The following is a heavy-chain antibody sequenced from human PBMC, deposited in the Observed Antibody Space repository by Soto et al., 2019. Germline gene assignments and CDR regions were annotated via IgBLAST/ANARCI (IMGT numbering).Heavy chain of an antibody. Sequence: SVKVSCKASGGTFSSDAISWVRQAPGQGLEWMGGIIPIFGTANYAQKFQGRVTITADESTSTAYMELSSLRSEDTAVYYCARDLNGGSERMFYGMDVWGQGTTVTVSS. J-gene: IGHJ6*02. D-gene: IGHD7-27*01. CDR3: ARDLNGGSERMFYGMDV. CDR1: GGTFSSDA. V-gene: IGHV1-69*13. CDR2: IIPIFGTA.